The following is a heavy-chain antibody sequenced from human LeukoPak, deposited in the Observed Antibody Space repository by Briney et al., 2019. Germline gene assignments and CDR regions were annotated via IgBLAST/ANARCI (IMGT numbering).Heavy chain of an antibody. V-gene: IGHV4-34*01. J-gene: IGHJ5*02. D-gene: IGHD3-10*01. CDR2: INHSGST. CDR3: ARGLYGSGSYYL. Sequence: SETLSLTCAVYGGSFSGYYWSWIRQPPGKGLEWIGEINHSGSTNYNPSLKSRVTISVDTSKNQFSLKLCSVTAADTAVYYCARGLYGSGSYYLWGQGTLVTVSS. CDR1: GGSFSGYY.